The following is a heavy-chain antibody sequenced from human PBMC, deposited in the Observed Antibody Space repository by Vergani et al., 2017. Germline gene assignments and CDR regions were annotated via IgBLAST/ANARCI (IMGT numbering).Heavy chain of an antibody. Sequence: QVQLQESGPGLVKPSQTLSLTCTVSGGSISSGGYYWSWIRQPPGKGLEWIGYIYYSGSNNYNPSLKSRVTISVDTSKNQFSLKLSSVTAADTAVYYCARXIGSGSYLYYYYYYYMDVWGKGTTVTVSS. V-gene: IGHV4-61*08. J-gene: IGHJ6*03. CDR1: GGSISSGGYY. CDR2: IYYSGSN. CDR3: ARXIGSGSYLYYYYYYYMDV. D-gene: IGHD3-10*01.